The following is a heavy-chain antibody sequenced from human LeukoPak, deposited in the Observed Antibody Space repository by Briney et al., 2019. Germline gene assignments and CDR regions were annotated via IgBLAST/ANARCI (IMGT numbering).Heavy chain of an antibody. CDR2: IYYSGST. V-gene: IGHV4-31*03. CDR3: ARVQRRRAFDI. CDR1: GGSISSGGYY. D-gene: IGHD6-25*01. Sequence: PSETLSLTCTVSGGSISSGGYYWSWIRQHPGKGLEWIGYIYYSGSTYYNPSLKSRVTISVDTSKNQFSLKLSSVTAADTAVYYRARVQRRRAFDIWGQGTMVTVSS. J-gene: IGHJ3*02.